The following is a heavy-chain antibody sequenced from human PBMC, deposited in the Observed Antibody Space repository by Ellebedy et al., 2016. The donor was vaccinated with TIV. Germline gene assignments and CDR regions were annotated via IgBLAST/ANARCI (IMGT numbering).Heavy chain of an antibody. V-gene: IGHV4-39*07. Sequence: SETLSLXCTVSGGSISSSRYNWTWIRQSPGKGLEWIGNIYYSGSTYYNPSLKGRVTMFVDTSQNQFSLKVSSVTAADTAVYYCARIEVYDMNVWGQGTTVTVSS. J-gene: IGHJ6*02. CDR2: IYYSGST. D-gene: IGHD2/OR15-2a*01. CDR1: GGSISSSRYN. CDR3: ARIEVYDMNV.